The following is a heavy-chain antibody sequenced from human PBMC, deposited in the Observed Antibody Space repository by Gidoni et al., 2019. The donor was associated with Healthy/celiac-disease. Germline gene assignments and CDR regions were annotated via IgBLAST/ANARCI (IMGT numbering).Heavy chain of an antibody. CDR2: IIWNSVII. CDR1: GFTLADSA. J-gene: IGHJ6*02. CDR3: AKDMGAGDTAMVRGYYGMDV. V-gene: IGHV3-9*01. Sequence: EVQLVESGGGLVQLGRSLRLSCAASGFTLADSAMHWVRQAPGKGLEWVSGIIWNSVIIGYADSVKGRFTIPRDNAKNSLYLQMNSLRAEDTALYYCAKDMGAGDTAMVRGYYGMDVWGQGTTVTVSS. D-gene: IGHD5-18*01.